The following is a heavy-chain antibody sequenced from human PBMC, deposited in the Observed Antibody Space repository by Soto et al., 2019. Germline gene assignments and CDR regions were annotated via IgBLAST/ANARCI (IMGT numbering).Heavy chain of an antibody. V-gene: IGHV1-3*01. CDR1: GYTFTSYA. CDR3: ARDPSHTVAIDY. D-gene: IGHD4-4*01. Sequence: GASVKVSCKASGYTFTSYAMHWVRQAPGQRLEWMGWINAGNGNTKYSQKFQGRVTITRDTSASTAYMELSSLRSEDTAVYYCARDPSHTVAIDYWGQGTLVTVSS. J-gene: IGHJ4*02. CDR2: INAGNGNT.